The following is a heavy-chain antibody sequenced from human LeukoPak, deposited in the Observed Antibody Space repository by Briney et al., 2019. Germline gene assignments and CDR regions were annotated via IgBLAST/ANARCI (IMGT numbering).Heavy chain of an antibody. CDR1: GFTYSSYL. CDR2: ISYDGGEI. D-gene: IGHD3-16*01. V-gene: IGHV3-7*01. CDR3: ARDKPRGSYDGSIFDS. Sequence: GGSLRLSCEVSGFTYSSYLMSWVRQAPGKGLEWVAIISYDGGEIYYVDSVKGRFTLSRDNAKSSVYLQMNSLRAEDAAVYYCARDKPRGSYDGSIFDSWGQGTLVTVSS. J-gene: IGHJ4*02.